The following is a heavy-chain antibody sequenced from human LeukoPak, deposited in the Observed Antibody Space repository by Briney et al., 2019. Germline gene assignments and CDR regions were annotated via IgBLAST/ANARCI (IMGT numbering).Heavy chain of an antibody. CDR2: MYLSGTT. V-gene: IGHV4-4*02. J-gene: IGHJ4*02. D-gene: IGHD3-22*01. CDR1: GDSINSLDL. CDR3: AGLVGRYSSGLYYYYFDY. Sequence: PSGTLSLTCTVSGDSINSLDLWSWVRQPPGKGLEWIGEMYLSGTTHSNPSVKSRVTISIDKSKNQFFLNLSSVTAADTAVYYCAGLVGRYSSGLYYYYFDYWGQGSLVTVSS.